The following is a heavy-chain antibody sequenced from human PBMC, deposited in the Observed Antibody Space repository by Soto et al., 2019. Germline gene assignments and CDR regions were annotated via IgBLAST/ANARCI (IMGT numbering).Heavy chain of an antibody. CDR3: SRGPSGEKVDY. V-gene: IGHV4-30-4*01. CDR2: IYNGRST. CDR1: GGSISTVNDC. Sequence: QVQLQESGPGLVKPSETLSLTCTVSGGSISTVNDCWSWIRQSPDKGLEWIGHIYNGRSTYNHTSLKRRVTISVDTSKNQFSLKLSPVSVADAGGYYCSRGPSGEKVDYWGQGTLVTVSS. D-gene: IGHD3-16*01. J-gene: IGHJ4*02.